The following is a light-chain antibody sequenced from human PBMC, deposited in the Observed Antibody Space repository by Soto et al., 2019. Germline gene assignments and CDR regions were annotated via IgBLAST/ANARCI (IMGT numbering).Light chain of an antibody. CDR3: QHYNSYSEA. J-gene: IGKJ1*01. CDR1: QRIGSW. Sequence: DIQMTQSPSTLSASVGDRVSITCRASQRIGSWLAWYQQKPGKAPKLLIYKASTLKSGVPSRFSGSGSGTEFTLTISSLQPDDFATYYCQHYNSYSEAFGQGTKVELK. V-gene: IGKV1-5*03. CDR2: KAS.